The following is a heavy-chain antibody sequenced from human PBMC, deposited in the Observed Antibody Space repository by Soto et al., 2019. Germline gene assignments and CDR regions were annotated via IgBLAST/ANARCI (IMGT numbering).Heavy chain of an antibody. J-gene: IGHJ4*02. Sequence: SVKVSCKASGYTFTNYYMHWVRQAPGQGLEWMGGIIPIFGTANYAQKFQGRVTMTGDESTSTAYMELSSLRSEDTAVYYCASGAGAGSWGQGTLVTVSS. V-gene: IGHV1-69*13. CDR3: ASGAGAGS. D-gene: IGHD6-19*01. CDR1: GYTFTNYY. CDR2: IIPIFGTA.